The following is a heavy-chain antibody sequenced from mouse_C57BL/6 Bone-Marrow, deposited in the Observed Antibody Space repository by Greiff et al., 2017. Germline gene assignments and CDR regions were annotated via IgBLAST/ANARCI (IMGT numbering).Heavy chain of an antibody. J-gene: IGHJ1*03. CDR2: IYPGSGST. D-gene: IGHD2-5*01. V-gene: IGHV1-55*01. CDR3: ARPYSSNYWYFDV. CDR1: GYTFTGYW. Sequence: QVQLQQPGAELVKPGASVKMSCKASGYTFTGYWITWVKQRPGQGLEWIGDIYPGSGSTKYNEKFKSKATLTVDTSSSTAYMQLSSLTSEDSAVYYCARPYSSNYWYFDVWGTGTTVTVSS.